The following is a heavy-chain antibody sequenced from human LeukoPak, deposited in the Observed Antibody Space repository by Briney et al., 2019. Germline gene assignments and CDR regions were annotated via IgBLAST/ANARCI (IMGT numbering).Heavy chain of an antibody. V-gene: IGHV3-30*01. Sequence: GRSLRLSCAASGFTFSSYAMHWVRQAPGKGLEWVAVISYDGSNKYYADSVKGRFTISRDNSKNTLYLQMNSLRAEDTAVYYCARDLRSGGTWFDPWGQGTLVTVSS. CDR1: GFTFSSYA. J-gene: IGHJ5*02. CDR3: ARDLRSGGTWFDP. D-gene: IGHD3-10*01. CDR2: ISYDGSNK.